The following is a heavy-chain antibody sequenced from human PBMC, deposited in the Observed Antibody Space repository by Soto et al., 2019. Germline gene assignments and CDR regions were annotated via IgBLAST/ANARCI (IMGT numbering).Heavy chain of an antibody. V-gene: IGHV4-39*01. CDR3: ARHSLALRKNNWFDP. CDR1: GDSIISSDFY. D-gene: IGHD3-3*02. Sequence: SETLSLTCTVSGDSIISSDFYWGWIRQPPGKGLEWIGSIFYLGTSYYNPSLKSRVTMSVDTSKNQFSLKLRSVTAADTAMYYCARHSLALRKNNWFDPWGQGVMVT. CDR2: IFYLGTS. J-gene: IGHJ5*02.